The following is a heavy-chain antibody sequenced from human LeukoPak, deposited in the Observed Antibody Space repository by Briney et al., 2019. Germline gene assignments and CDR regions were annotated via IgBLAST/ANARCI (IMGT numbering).Heavy chain of an antibody. CDR3: TRHDVVPVIGHGMAD. J-gene: IGHJ6*02. D-gene: IGHD2-2*01. Sequence: PSETLSLTCTVSGAYIGTYYWSWIRQPPGKGLEWIGFISPSAYTIYTPSLQSRVTMSRDTSENQFSLILSSVTAADTANYYCTRHDVVPVIGHGMADWGQGTTVIVSS. CDR1: GAYIGTYY. V-gene: IGHV4-59*08. CDR2: ISPSAYT.